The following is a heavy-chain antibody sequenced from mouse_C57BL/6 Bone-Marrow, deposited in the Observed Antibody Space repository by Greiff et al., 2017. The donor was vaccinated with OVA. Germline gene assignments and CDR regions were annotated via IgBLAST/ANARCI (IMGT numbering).Heavy chain of an antibody. D-gene: IGHD1-1*01. V-gene: IGHV5-9*01. CDR2: ISGGGGNT. J-gene: IGHJ4*01. Sequence: EVQVVESGGGLVKPGGSLKLSCAASGFTFSSYTMSWVRQTPEKRLEWVATISGGGGNTYYPDSVKGRFTISRDNAKNTLYLQMSSLRSEDTALYYCARQGIYYYGSSYAMDYWGQGTSVTVSS. CDR1: GFTFSSYT. CDR3: ARQGIYYYGSSYAMDY.